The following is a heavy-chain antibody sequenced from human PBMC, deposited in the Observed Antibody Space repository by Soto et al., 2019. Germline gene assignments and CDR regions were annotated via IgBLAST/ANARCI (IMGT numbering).Heavy chain of an antibody. CDR2: ISSSSTNI. V-gene: IGHV3-48*01. D-gene: IGHD4-17*01. CDR3: ASSGIYGAYVGY. J-gene: IGHJ4*02. CDR1: GFTFSSYN. Sequence: EVQLVESGGGLVQPGGSLRLSCAASGFTFSSYNMNWVRQAPGKGLEWVSYISSSSTNIYYADSVRGRFTISRDNAKNSLYLQMQSMRAEATTVYYCASSGIYGAYVGYWGKGTLVTVSS.